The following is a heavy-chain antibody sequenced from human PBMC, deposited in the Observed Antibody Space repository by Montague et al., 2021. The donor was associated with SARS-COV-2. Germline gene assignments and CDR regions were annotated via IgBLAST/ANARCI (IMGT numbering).Heavy chain of an antibody. J-gene: IGHJ6*02. CDR1: GGSINSYS. V-gene: IGHV4-59*01. CDR2: FHYSGRS. CDR3: VREKLMRGLRHGMDV. Sequence: SETLSLTCNVSGGSINSYSWSWIRQPPGKGLEWIANFHYSGRSDHNPSLESRVPISVDMSQSQVSLKLTAVTAADTAVYDCVREKLMRGLRHGMDVWGQATTVNV. D-gene: IGHD3-10*01.